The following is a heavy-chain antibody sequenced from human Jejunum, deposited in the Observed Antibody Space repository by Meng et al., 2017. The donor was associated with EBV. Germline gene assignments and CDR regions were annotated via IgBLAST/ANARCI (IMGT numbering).Heavy chain of an antibody. CDR1: GDSISSSNW. V-gene: IGHV4-4*02. J-gene: IGHJ4*02. CDR3: ARYGSGYFPALWY. Sequence: VQLQESAQGLVKPSGTLSLTCAVSGDSISSSNWWSWVRQPPGKGLEWIGEIYHSGSTNYNPSLKSRVTISVDKSKNQFSLKLSSVTAADTAVYYCARYGSGYFPALWYWGQGTLVTVSS. CDR2: IYHSGST. D-gene: IGHD3-3*01.